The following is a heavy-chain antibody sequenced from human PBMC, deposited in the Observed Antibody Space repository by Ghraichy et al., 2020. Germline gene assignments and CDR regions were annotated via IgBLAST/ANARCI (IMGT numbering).Heavy chain of an antibody. CDR3: ARDHVGWSFDY. J-gene: IGHJ4*02. D-gene: IGHD6-19*01. V-gene: IGHV3-7*01. CDR2: IKQDGSEK. CDR1: GFTFSSHW. Sequence: GGSLRLSCTASGFTFSSHWISWVRQAPGKGLEWVANIKQDGSEKYYVDSVKARFTISRDNAKNSLYLQMNSLRAEDTAVYYCARDHVGWSFDYWGQGTLVIVSS.